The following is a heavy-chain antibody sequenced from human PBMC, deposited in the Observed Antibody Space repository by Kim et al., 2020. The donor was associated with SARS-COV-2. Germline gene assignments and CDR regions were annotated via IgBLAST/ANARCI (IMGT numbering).Heavy chain of an antibody. J-gene: IGHJ6*02. CDR1: GYTFTSYD. Sequence: ASVKVSCKASGYTFTSYDINWVRQATGQGLEWMGWMNPNSGNTGYAQKFQGRVTMTRNTSISTAYMELSSLRSEDTAVYYCARGGIYSSGWTPPGYYGMDVWGQGTTVTVSS. D-gene: IGHD6-19*01. V-gene: IGHV1-8*01. CDR3: ARGGIYSSGWTPPGYYGMDV. CDR2: MNPNSGNT.